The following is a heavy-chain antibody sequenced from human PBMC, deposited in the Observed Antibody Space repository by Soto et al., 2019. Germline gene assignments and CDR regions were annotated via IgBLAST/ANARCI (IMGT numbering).Heavy chain of an antibody. V-gene: IGHV4-39*01. J-gene: IGHJ4*02. CDR2: VYYTGIT. CDR3: VSQVPGIANYFDY. Sequence: PSETLSLTCPVSGGSFSMTTYYWGWIRQPPGKGLEWIGSVYYTGITYSNPSLRSRLTISIDTSMQQFSLKLSSVTAADTAVYYCVSQVPGIANYFDYWGQGALVTVSS. CDR1: GGSFSMTTYY. D-gene: IGHD2-21*01.